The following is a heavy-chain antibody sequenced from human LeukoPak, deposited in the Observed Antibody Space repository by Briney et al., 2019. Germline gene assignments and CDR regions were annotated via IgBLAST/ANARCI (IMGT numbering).Heavy chain of an antibody. CDR3: AKWVAGYYDSSGQSDY. J-gene: IGHJ4*02. D-gene: IGHD3-22*01. CDR1: GFTVSSNY. CDR2: IYSGGST. Sequence: PGGSLRLSCAASGFTVSSNYMSWVRQAPGKGLEWVSVIYSGGSTYYADSVKGRFTISRDDSKNTLYLQMNSLRAEDTAVYYCAKWVAGYYDSSGQSDYWGQGTLVTVSS. V-gene: IGHV3-53*01.